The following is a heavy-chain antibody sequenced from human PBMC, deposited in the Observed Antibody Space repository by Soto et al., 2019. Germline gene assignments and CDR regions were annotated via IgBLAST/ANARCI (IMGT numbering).Heavy chain of an antibody. D-gene: IGHD6-13*01. CDR1: GYSFPNYW. Sequence: GEALKLSCKGSGYSFPNYWSGWVRQMPGKGLEWMGIIYPGDSDTRYSPSFQGQVTISADKSIRTAYLQWSSLKASDIAMYYCARYRAGIGAFDIWGQGTMVTVSS. CDR3: ARYRAGIGAFDI. J-gene: IGHJ3*02. V-gene: IGHV5-51*01. CDR2: IYPGDSDT.